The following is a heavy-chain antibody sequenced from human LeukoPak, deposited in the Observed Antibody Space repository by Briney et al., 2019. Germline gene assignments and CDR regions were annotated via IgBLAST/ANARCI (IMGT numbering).Heavy chain of an antibody. V-gene: IGHV1-2*02. D-gene: IGHD5-18*01. CDR3: GRQYNYGYYFDN. CDR2: INPNSGGR. CDR1: GYTFTGYY. Sequence: GASVKVSCKASGYTFTGYYMHWVRQAPGQGLEWMGWINPNSGGRNYAQKFQGRVTMTRETSISTAHMELSRLTSDDTAVYYCGRQYNYGYYFDNWGQGTLVTVSS. J-gene: IGHJ4*02.